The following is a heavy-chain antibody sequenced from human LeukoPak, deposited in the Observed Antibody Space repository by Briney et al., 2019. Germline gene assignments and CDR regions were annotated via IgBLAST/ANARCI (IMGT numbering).Heavy chain of an antibody. Sequence: GASVKVSCKASGYTFTSYYMHWVRQAPGQGLEWMGIINPSGGSTSYAQKFQGRVTMTRDTSTSTVYMELSSLRSEDTVVYYCARGAKFRNGNDYGMDVWGQGTTVTVSS. CDR3: ARGAKFRNGNDYGMDV. CDR1: GYTFTSYY. CDR2: INPSGGST. J-gene: IGHJ6*02. V-gene: IGHV1-46*01. D-gene: IGHD1-14*01.